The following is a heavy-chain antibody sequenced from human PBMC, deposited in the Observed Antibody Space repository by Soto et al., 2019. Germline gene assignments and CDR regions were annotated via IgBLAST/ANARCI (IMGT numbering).Heavy chain of an antibody. CDR3: TSVPQRALTEDKARS. CDR2: IKGKVDDGTT. Sequence: EVQLVESGGGLVKPGGSLRLGCEVSGFTVGSDWMNWVRQAPGKGLVWVGRIKGKVDDGTTDDAEPVKGRCSISRDDSRNTRYLHMERRNTEHTAVSYCTSVPQRALTEDKARSWGHGTLVTVSS. CDR1: GFTVGSDW. J-gene: IGHJ5*01. D-gene: IGHD2-21*02. V-gene: IGHV3-15*07.